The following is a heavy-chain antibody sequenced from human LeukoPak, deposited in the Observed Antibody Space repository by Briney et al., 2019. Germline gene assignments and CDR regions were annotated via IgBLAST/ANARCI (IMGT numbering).Heavy chain of an antibody. V-gene: IGHV4-59*01. J-gene: IGHJ2*01. D-gene: IGHD6-13*01. CDR3: ARVYYSSSYDYWYFDL. CDR2: IYYSGST. Sequence: PSETLSLTCTVSGGSIRNYYWSWIRQPPGKGLEWIGYIYYSGSTNYNPSLKSRVTISVDTSKNQFSLKLSSVTAADTAVYYCARVYYSSSYDYWYFDLWGRGALVTVSS. CDR1: GGSIRNYY.